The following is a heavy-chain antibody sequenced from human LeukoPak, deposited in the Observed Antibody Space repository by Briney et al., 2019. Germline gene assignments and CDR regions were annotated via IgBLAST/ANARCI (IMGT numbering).Heavy chain of an antibody. V-gene: IGHV3-7*01. CDR1: GFTFSSYW. Sequence: GGSLRLSCAASGFTFSSYWMSWVRQAPGKGLEWVANIKQDGSEKYYVDSVKGRFTISRDSAKNSLYLQMNSLRAEDTAVYYCARELNDFWSGYYYWGQGTLVTVSS. D-gene: IGHD3-3*01. CDR2: IKQDGSEK. CDR3: ARELNDFWSGYYY. J-gene: IGHJ4*02.